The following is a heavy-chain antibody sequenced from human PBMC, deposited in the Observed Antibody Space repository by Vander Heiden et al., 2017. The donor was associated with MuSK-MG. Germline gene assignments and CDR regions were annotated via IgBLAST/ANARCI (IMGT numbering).Heavy chain of an antibody. CDR1: GFTFSSYS. Sequence: EVQLVESGGGLVKPGGSLRLSCAASGFTFSSYSMNWVRQAPGKGLEWVSSISSSSSYIYYADSVKGRVTISRDNAKNSLYLQMNSLRAEDTAVYYCAREVAGEGYYDSSGYIDYWGQGTLVTVSS. V-gene: IGHV3-21*01. J-gene: IGHJ4*02. CDR3: AREVAGEGYYDSSGYIDY. D-gene: IGHD3-22*01. CDR2: ISSSSSYI.